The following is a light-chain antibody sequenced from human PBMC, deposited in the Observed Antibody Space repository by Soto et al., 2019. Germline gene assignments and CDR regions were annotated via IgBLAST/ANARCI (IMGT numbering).Light chain of an antibody. CDR2: DVS. CDR3: TSFTSRHTYV. V-gene: IGLV2-14*03. J-gene: IGLJ1*01. CDR1: SSDFGGYNY. Sequence: QSALTQPASVSGSPGQSTTISCTGTSSDFGGYNYASWYQQHPDKPPRLMIYDVSNRPSGVSDRISGSKSGDTASLTISGLQAEAEADDYCTSFTSRHTYVFGTGTKVTVL.